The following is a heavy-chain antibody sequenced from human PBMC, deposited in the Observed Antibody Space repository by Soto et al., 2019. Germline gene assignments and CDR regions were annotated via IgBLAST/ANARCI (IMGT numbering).Heavy chain of an antibody. D-gene: IGHD6-13*01. V-gene: IGHV4-39*01. J-gene: IGHJ6*02. CDR1: GGSISSSSYY. Sequence: SETLSLTCTVSGGSISSSSYYWGWIRQPPGKGLEWIGSIYYSGSTYYNPSLKSRVTTSVDTSKNQFSLKLSSVTAADTAVYYCARKTAAAGTYGYYYGLDVWGQGPTVT. CDR3: ARKTAAAGTYGYYYGLDV. CDR2: IYYSGST.